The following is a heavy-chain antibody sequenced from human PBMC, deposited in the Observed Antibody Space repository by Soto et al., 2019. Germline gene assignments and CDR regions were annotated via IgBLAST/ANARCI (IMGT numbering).Heavy chain of an antibody. D-gene: IGHD3-10*01. J-gene: IGHJ5*02. Sequence: SEILSLTCAVYGGSFSGYYWSWIRQPPGKGLEWIGEINHSGSTNYNPSLKSRVTISVDTSKNQFSLKLSSVTAADTAVYYCARGRFLLWFGEPRPNWFDPWGQGTLVTVSS. V-gene: IGHV4-34*01. CDR1: GGSFSGYY. CDR2: INHSGST. CDR3: ARGRFLLWFGEPRPNWFDP.